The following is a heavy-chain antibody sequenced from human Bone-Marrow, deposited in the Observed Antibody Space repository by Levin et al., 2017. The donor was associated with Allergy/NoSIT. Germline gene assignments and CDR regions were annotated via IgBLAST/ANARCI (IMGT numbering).Heavy chain of an antibody. Sequence: PGGSLRLSCAASAMTFSSYSMHWVRQAPGKGLQWMAAISYDGSEKYYADSVKGRFTVSRDNNENTLYLQMNRLRPEDTAIYYCARDFLDDFWSGYHGSQGMDVWGQGTTVTVSS. CDR2: ISYDGSEK. V-gene: IGHV3-30*04. D-gene: IGHD3-3*01. J-gene: IGHJ6*02. CDR3: ARDFLDDFWSGYHGSQGMDV. CDR1: AMTFSSYS.